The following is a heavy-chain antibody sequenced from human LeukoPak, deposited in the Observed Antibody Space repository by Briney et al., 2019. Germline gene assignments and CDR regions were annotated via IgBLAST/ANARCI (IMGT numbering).Heavy chain of an antibody. CDR3: ARHISGSGILLDY. CDR1: GFTFSSYW. Sequence: GGSLRLSCAASGFTFSSYWMSWVRQAPGKGLEWVAKIKGDGSEKYYVDSVKGRVTISRDNAKNSLHLQMNSLGVEDTAVYYCARHISGSGILLDYWGQGTLVTVSS. D-gene: IGHD3-22*01. CDR2: IKGDGSEK. J-gene: IGHJ4*02. V-gene: IGHV3-7*01.